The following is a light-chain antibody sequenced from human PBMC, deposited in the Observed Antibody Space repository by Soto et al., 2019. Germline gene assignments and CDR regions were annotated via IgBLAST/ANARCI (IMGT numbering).Light chain of an antibody. V-gene: IGLV2-11*01. Sequence: SVLTQPRSVSGSPGQSVTISCTGTSSDVGGYNYVSWYQQHPGKAPKLMIYDVSKRPSGVPDRFSGSKSGNTASLTISGLQAEDEADYYCCSYAGSYTFPFGTGTKVTVL. J-gene: IGLJ1*01. CDR3: CSYAGSYTFP. CDR2: DVS. CDR1: SSDVGGYNY.